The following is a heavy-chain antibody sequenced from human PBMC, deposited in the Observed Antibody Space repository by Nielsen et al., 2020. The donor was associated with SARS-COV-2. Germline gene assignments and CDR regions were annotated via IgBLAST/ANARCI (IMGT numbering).Heavy chain of an antibody. CDR2: IIPIFGTA. J-gene: IGHJ4*02. Sequence: SVKVSCKASGYTFTSYGISWVRQAPGQGLEWMGGIIPIFGTANYAQKFQGRVTITADESTSTAYMELSSLRSEDTAVYYCARDYDSSGYYFDYWGLGTLVTVSS. CDR1: GYTFTSYG. V-gene: IGHV1-69*13. CDR3: ARDYDSSGYYFDY. D-gene: IGHD3-22*01.